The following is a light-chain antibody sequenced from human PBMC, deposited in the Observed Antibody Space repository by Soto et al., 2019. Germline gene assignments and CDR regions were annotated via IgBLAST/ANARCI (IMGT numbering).Light chain of an antibody. CDR1: SSDVGRYNL. V-gene: IGLV2-23*01. CDR3: CSYAGSFVV. J-gene: IGLJ2*01. Sequence: QSALTQPASVSGSPGRSITISCTGTSSDVGRYNLVSWYQQHPGKAPKLMIYEGSKRPSGVSNRFSGSKSGNTASLTISGLQAEDEADYYCCSYAGSFVVFGGGTKLTVL. CDR2: EGS.